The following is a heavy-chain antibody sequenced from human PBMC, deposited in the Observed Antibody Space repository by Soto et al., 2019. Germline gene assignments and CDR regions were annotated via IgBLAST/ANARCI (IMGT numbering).Heavy chain of an antibody. D-gene: IGHD3-10*01. CDR2: ISAYNGDT. CDR1: GYTFTSYG. Sequence: ASVKVSCKASGYTFTSYGIIWVRQAPGQGLEWMGWISAYNGDTNYAQNLQGRLTMTTDTSTSTVYMELRSLRSDDTAVYYCAIVIVRGVIRVPAPLLEEFKWFDPWGQGTLVTVCS. J-gene: IGHJ5*02. V-gene: IGHV1-18*01. CDR3: AIVIVRGVIRVPAPLLEEFKWFDP.